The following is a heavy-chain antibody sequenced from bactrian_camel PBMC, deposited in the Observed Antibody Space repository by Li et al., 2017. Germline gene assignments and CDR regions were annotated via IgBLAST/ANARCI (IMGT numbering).Heavy chain of an antibody. CDR3: AAALGLLYRTGEYSPVAAGFRY. Sequence: VQLVESGGGSVQNGGSLRLSCTVSRYTLDSYHCMGWVRQAPGKGLEWVSVIRPESGDAYYADSVKGRFTISQEYAENTMYLQMNSLKPEDTAMYYCAAALGLLYRTGEYSPVAAGFRYWGQGTQVTVS. D-gene: IGHD6*01. J-gene: IGHJ6*01. V-gene: IGHV3S40*01. CDR2: IRPESGDA. CDR1: RYTLDSYH.